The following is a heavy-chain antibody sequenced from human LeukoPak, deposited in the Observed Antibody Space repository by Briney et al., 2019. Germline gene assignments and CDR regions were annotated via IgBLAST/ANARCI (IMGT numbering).Heavy chain of an antibody. D-gene: IGHD3-22*01. CDR1: GFTFSSYG. V-gene: IGHV3-30*18. CDR3: AKEFYYYDSSGYYFDY. Sequence: GGSLRLSYAASGFTFSSYGMHWVRQAPGKGLEWVAVISYDGSNKYYADSVKGRFTISRDNSKNTLYLQMNSLRAEDTAVYYCAKEFYYYDSSGYYFDYWGQGTLVTVSS. J-gene: IGHJ4*02. CDR2: ISYDGSNK.